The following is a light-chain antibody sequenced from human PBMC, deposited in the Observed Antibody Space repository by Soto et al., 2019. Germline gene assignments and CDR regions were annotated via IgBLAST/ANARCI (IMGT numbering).Light chain of an antibody. J-gene: IGLJ2*01. CDR1: SSDVGSYNL. V-gene: IGLV2-23*02. Sequence: QSALTQPDSVSGSPGQSITISCTGTSSDVGSYNLVSWYQQHPGKAPKLMIYEVSKRPSGVSNRFSGSKSGNTASLTISGLQAEDEADYYCCSYAGSSTLVFGGGTKLTAL. CDR2: EVS. CDR3: CSYAGSSTLV.